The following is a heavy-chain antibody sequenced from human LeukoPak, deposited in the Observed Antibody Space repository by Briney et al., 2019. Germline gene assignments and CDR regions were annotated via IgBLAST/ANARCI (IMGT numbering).Heavy chain of an antibody. J-gene: IGHJ4*02. Sequence: GRSLRLSCAASGFTFHDHAMHWVRQVPGKGLEWVAFIRKDGNDEKYADSVKGRFTISRDNSKNMVYLQMNNLQTEDTSIYYCAKDRGDYPPYFDHWGQGTLVTVSS. V-gene: IGHV3-30*02. CDR1: GFTFHDHA. D-gene: IGHD2-21*02. CDR2: IRKDGNDE. CDR3: AKDRGDYPPYFDH.